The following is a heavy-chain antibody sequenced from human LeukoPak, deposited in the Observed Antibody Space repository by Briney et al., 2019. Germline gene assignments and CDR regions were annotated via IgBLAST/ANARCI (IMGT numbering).Heavy chain of an antibody. V-gene: IGHV4-59*01. D-gene: IGHD5-24*01. CDR1: GGSISSDY. J-gene: IGHJ6*02. CDR3: ARDPEMATPYYYGRDV. Sequence: PSETLSLTCTVSGGSISSDYWNWIRQPPGKGLEWIGYIYYSGSATYNPSLNNRVTISVDRSKNQFSLRLSSVTAADTAVYYCARDPEMATPYYYGRDVWGQGTTVTVS. CDR2: IYYSGSA.